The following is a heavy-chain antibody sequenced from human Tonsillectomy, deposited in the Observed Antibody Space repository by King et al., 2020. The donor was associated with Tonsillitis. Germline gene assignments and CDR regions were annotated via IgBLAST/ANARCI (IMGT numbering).Heavy chain of an antibody. J-gene: IGHJ4*02. CDR2: IWYDGSNK. CDR1: GFTFSSYG. V-gene: IGHV3-33*01. Sequence: VQLVESGGGVVQPGRSLRLSCAASGFTFSSYGMHWVRQAPGKGLEWVAVIWYDGSNKYYADSVKGRLTISSDNSKKTVYLQMNSLRAEDTAVYYCARDTSGTHFDYWGQGTLVTVSS. CDR3: ARDTSGTHFDY. D-gene: IGHD1-1*01.